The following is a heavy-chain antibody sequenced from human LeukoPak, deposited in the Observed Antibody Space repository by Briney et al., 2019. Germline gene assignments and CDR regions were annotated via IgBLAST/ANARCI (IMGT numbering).Heavy chain of an antibody. J-gene: IGHJ6*03. CDR1: GFTFSSYW. D-gene: IGHD3-9*01. CDR2: IKQDGSEK. Sequence: PGGSLRLSCAASGFTFSSYWMSWVRQAPGKGLEWVANIKQDGSEKYYVDSVKGRFTISRDNAKNSLYLQMNSLRAEDTAVYYCARVPFDWLFPHYYMDVWGKGTTVTVSS. V-gene: IGHV3-7*01. CDR3: ARVPFDWLFPHYYMDV.